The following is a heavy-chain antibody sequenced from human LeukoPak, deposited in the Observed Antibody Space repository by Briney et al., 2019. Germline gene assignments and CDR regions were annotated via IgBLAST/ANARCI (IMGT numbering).Heavy chain of an antibody. V-gene: IGHV3-7*03. CDR1: GFTFSTYW. Sequence: HPGGSLRLSCAASGFTFSTYWMSWVRQAPGKGLEWVANIKQDGSEKYYVDSVKGRFTISRDNAKNSLNLQMNSLRAEDTALYYCAKDTRAIVGSAHNAFDIWGQGTMVTVSS. CDR3: AKDTRAIVGSAHNAFDI. J-gene: IGHJ3*02. D-gene: IGHD1-26*01. CDR2: IKQDGSEK.